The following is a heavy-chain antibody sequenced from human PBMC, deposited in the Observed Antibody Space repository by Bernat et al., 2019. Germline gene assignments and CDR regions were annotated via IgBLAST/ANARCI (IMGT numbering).Heavy chain of an antibody. D-gene: IGHD1-26*01. CDR2: ISSSSSYT. CDR3: AREIGEWELLGNWFDP. CDR1: GFTFSDYY. V-gene: IGHV3-11*05. Sequence: QVQLVESGGGLVKPGGSLRLSCAASGFTFSDYYMSWIRQAPGKGLEWVSYISSSSSYTNYADSVKGRFTISRDNAKTSLYLQMNSLRAEDTAVYYCAREIGEWELLGNWFDPWGQGTLVTVSS. J-gene: IGHJ5*02.